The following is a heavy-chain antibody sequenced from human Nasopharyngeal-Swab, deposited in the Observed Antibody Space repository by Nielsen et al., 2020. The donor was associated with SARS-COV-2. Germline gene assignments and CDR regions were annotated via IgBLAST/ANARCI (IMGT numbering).Heavy chain of an antibody. CDR1: GFTFSSYG. Sequence: GGSLRLSCAASGFTFSSYGMHWVRQAPGKGLEWVAVISYDGSNKYYADSVKGRFTISRDNSKNTLYLQMNSLRAEDTAVYYCAKDGGTSSSLIDPWGQGTLVTVS. CDR2: ISYDGSNK. D-gene: IGHD6-13*01. J-gene: IGHJ5*02. CDR3: AKDGGTSSSLIDP. V-gene: IGHV3-30*18.